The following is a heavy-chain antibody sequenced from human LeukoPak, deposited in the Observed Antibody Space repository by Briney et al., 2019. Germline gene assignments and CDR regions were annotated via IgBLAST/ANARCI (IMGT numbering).Heavy chain of an antibody. J-gene: IGHJ5*02. D-gene: IGHD5/OR15-5a*01. CDR3: ARQPSVLRAWWFDP. Sequence: SETLSLTCTVSGGSISSYYWSWIRQPAGKGLEWIGRIYTSGSTNYNPSLKSRVTISVDTSKNQFSLKLSTVTAADTAVYYCARQPSVLRAWWFDPWGQGTLVTVSS. CDR2: IYTSGST. CDR1: GGSISSYY. V-gene: IGHV4-4*07.